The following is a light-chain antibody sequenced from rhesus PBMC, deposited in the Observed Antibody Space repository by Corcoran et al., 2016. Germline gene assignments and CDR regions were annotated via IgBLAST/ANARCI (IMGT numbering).Light chain of an antibody. V-gene: IGKV1-46*01. Sequence: DIQMTQSPSSLSASVGDTVTITCRASQSFSSSLAWYQQKAGKAPKLLIHSASSLESGVPLRLSGMKSGTEFTLTISSLQPEDIANYYCQQYYSDPLTFGGGTKVEL. CDR3: QQYYSDPLT. CDR1: QSFSSS. CDR2: SAS. J-gene: IGKJ4*01.